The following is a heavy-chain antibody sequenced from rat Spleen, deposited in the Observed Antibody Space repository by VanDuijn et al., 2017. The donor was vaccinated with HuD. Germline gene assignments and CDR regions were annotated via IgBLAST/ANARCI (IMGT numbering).Heavy chain of an antibody. CDR3: AHTYG. CDR1: GFIFSRFP. J-gene: IGHJ2*01. CDR2: IHSGGGGT. D-gene: IGHD2-1*01. Sequence: EVQLVESGGGLVQPGRSLKLSCAASGFIFSRFPMAWVRQAPKKGLEWVASIHSGGGGTYYPDSVRGRFSISRDNAKSTLYLQMDSLRSEDTATYYCAHTYGWGQGVMVTVSS. V-gene: IGHV5-25*01.